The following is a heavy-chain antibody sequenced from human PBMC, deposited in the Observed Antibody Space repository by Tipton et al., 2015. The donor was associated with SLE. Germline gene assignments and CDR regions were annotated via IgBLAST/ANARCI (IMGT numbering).Heavy chain of an antibody. CDR2: IYHSGST. J-gene: IGHJ3*02. CDR1: GASISTYY. CDR3: ARVKNYDFWSGWAAFDI. D-gene: IGHD3-3*01. Sequence: TLSLTCTVSGASISTYYWSWIRQPPGKGLEWIGSIYHSGSTYYNPSLKSRVTISVDTSKNQFSLKLSSVTAADTAVYYCARVKNYDFWSGWAAFDIWGQGTMVTVSS. V-gene: IGHV4-38-2*02.